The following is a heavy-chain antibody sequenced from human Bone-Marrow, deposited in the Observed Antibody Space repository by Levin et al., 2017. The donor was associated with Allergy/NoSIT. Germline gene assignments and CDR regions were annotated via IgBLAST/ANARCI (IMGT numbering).Heavy chain of an antibody. CDR1: GFNFGSYA. Sequence: PGGSLRLSCSASGFNFGSYAMHWIRQAPGKGLEWVAHISKSGSTLYYADSAKGRFTISRDNAKNSLYLQMVSLRADDTAVYYCVRGLKYYDILTSFDHWGQGSLVTVSS. CDR3: VRGLKYYDILTSFDH. D-gene: IGHD3-9*01. V-gene: IGHV3-48*03. CDR2: ISKSGSTL. J-gene: IGHJ4*02.